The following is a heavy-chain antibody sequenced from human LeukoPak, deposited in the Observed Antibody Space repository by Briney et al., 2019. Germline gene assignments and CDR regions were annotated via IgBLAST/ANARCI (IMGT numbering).Heavy chain of an antibody. J-gene: IGHJ5*02. D-gene: IGHD5-12*01. CDR3: ARQAPRYSGYDRLLHFDP. V-gene: IGHV4-39*01. CDR1: GGSISSSTYY. Sequence: SETLSLTCTVSGGSISSSTYYWGWIRQPPGKGLKWIGSIYYSGSTYYNPSLKSRGTISVDTSKNQFSLKVSSVTAADTAVYYCARQAPRYSGYDRLLHFDPWGQGTLVTVSS. CDR2: IYYSGST.